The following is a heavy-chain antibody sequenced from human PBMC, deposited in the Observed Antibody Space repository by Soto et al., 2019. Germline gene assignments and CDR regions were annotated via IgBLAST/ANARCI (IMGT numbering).Heavy chain of an antibody. J-gene: IGHJ3*02. CDR2: INPNSGGT. CDR1: GYTFTGYY. CDR3: VDTAAHSDAFDI. Sequence: QVQLVQSGAEVKKPGASVKVSCKASGYTFTGYYMHWVRQAPGQWLEWMGWINPNSGGTNDGQKFQGWVTMTRDTSISTAYMELSRLRSDDTAVYYCVDTAAHSDAFDIWGQGTMVTVSS. D-gene: IGHD2-15*01. V-gene: IGHV1-2*04.